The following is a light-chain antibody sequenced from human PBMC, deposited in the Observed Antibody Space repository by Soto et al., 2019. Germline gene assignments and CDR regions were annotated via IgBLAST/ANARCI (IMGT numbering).Light chain of an antibody. CDR3: ALYVGSGTVV. J-gene: IGLJ7*01. V-gene: IGLV8-61*01. Sequence: QTVVSQEPSFSVSPGETVTLTCGLTSASVLTSYYPSWYQQTLGQAPRTLIYSTNIRSSGVPDRFSGSILGNKAALTITGAQADDESDYYCALYVGSGTVVFGGGTQLTVL. CDR1: SASVLTSYY. CDR2: STN.